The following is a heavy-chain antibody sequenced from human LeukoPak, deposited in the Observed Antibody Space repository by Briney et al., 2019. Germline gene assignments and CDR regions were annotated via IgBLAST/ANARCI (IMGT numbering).Heavy chain of an antibody. D-gene: IGHD6-13*01. V-gene: IGHV3-23*01. J-gene: IGHJ4*02. Sequence: GGSLRLSCAASGFTFSNYAMSWVRQAPGKGLEWVSTISGAGGSTYYADSVKGRFTITRDNSKNTLYLQMNSLRAEDTAVYYCAKVAAAGTNYFDYWGQGTLVTVSS. CDR2: ISGAGGST. CDR3: AKVAAAGTNYFDY. CDR1: GFTFSNYA.